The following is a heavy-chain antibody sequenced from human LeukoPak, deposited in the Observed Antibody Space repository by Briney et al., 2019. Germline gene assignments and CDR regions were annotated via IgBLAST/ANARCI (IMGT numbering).Heavy chain of an antibody. CDR3: ARDLGDSSFDY. CDR2: IYYSGST. Sequence: SETLSLTCTVSGVSISSYYWSWIRQPPGKGLEWIGYIYYSGSTNYNPSLKSRVTISVDTSKNQFSLKLSSVTAADTAVYYCARDLGDSSFDYWGQGTLVTVSS. J-gene: IGHJ4*02. D-gene: IGHD3-22*01. CDR1: GVSISSYY. V-gene: IGHV4-59*01.